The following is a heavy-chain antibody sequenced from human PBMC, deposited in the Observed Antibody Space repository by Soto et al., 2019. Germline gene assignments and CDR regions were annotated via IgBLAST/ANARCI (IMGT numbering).Heavy chain of an antibody. D-gene: IGHD4-17*01. J-gene: IGHJ4*02. Sequence: QVQLVESGGGVVQPGRSLRLSCAASGFTFSSYGMHWVRQAPGKGLEWVAVISYDGSNKYYADSVKGRFTISRDNSKNTLYLQMNSLRAEDTAVYYCAKDPYYGGNSGVLYWGQGTLVTVSS. CDR2: ISYDGSNK. CDR3: AKDPYYGGNSGVLY. CDR1: GFTFSSYG. V-gene: IGHV3-30*18.